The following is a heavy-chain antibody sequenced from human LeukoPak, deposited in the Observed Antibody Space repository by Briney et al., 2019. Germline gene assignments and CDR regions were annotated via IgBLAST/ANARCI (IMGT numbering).Heavy chain of an antibody. J-gene: IGHJ2*01. Sequence: ASVKVSCKASGGTFSSYAISWVRQAPGQGLEWMGGIIPIFGTANYAQKFQGRVTITTDESTSTAYMELSSLRSEDTAVYYCAREISADSSGYYYDYWYFDLWGRGTLDTVSS. V-gene: IGHV1-69*05. CDR2: IIPIFGTA. CDR1: GGTFSSYA. D-gene: IGHD3-22*01. CDR3: AREISADSSGYYYDYWYFDL.